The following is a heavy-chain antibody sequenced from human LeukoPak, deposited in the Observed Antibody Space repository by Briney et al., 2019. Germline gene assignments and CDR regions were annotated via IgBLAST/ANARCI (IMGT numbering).Heavy chain of an antibody. J-gene: IGHJ4*02. D-gene: IGHD4-17*01. CDR2: IWYDGSNK. CDR1: GFTFSSYG. V-gene: IGHV3-33*06. Sequence: GGSLRLSCAASGFTFSSYGMHWVRRAPGKGLEWVAVIWYDGSNKYYADSVKGRFTISRDNSKNTLYLQMNSLRAEDTAVYYCAKDLGPGDRPFDYWGQGTLVTVSS. CDR3: AKDLGPGDRPFDY.